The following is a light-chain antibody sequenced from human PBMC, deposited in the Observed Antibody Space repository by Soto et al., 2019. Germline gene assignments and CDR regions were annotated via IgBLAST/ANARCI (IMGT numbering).Light chain of an antibody. CDR3: QVWDGASDRPV. Sequence: SYELTQPPSVSVAPGETASITCGGNNIGSKSVHWYQRKPGQAPALVISYDSARPSGIPERFSGSNSGSTATLTISGVEAGDEADYYCQVWDGASDRPVFGGGTKLTVL. J-gene: IGLJ2*01. CDR2: YDS. V-gene: IGLV3-21*04. CDR1: NIGSKS.